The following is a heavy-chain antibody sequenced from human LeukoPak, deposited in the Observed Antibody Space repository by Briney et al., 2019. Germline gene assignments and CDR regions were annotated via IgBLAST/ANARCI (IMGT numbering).Heavy chain of an antibody. CDR3: ARDRGDTYYYYMDV. D-gene: IGHD3-10*01. V-gene: IGHV3-64*01. CDR2: INSNGGST. J-gene: IGHJ6*03. CDR1: GFTFSTHG. Sequence: GGSLRLSCAASGFTFSTHGMHWVRQALGKGLEYVSAINSNGGSTYYANSVNGRFNISRDNSKNTLYLQMGSLRTEDTAVYYCARDRGDTYYYYMDVWGKGTTVIISS.